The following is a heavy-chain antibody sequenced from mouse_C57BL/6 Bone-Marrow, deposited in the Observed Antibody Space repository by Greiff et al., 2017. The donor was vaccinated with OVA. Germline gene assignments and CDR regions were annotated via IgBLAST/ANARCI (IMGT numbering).Heavy chain of an antibody. D-gene: IGHD1-1*01. CDR3: ARDAGDYYGSSPGVAMDY. V-gene: IGHV7-1*01. J-gene: IGHJ4*01. CDR2: SRNKANDYTT. CDR1: GFTFSDFY. Sequence: EVKLMESGGGLVQSGRSLRLSCATSGFTFSDFYMEWVRQAPGKGLEWIAASRNKANDYTTEYSASVKGRFIVSRDTSQSILYLQMNALRAEDTAIYYCARDAGDYYGSSPGVAMDYWGQGTSVTVSS.